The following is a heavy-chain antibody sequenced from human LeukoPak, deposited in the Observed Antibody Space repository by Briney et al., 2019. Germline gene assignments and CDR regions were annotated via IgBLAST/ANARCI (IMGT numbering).Heavy chain of an antibody. CDR3: ARGSIVATEDY. CDR2: ISSSSSYI. CDR1: GFTFSSYS. D-gene: IGHD5-12*01. J-gene: IGHJ4*02. V-gene: IGHV3-21*01. Sequence: GGSLRLSCAASGFTFSSYSMNWVRQAPGKGLEWVSSISSSSSYIYYADSVKGRFTISGDNAKNSLYLQMNSLRAEDTAVYYCARGSIVATEDYWGQGTLVTVSS.